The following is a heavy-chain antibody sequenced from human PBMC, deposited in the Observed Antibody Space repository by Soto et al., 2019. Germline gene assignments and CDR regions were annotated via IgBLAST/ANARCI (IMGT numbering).Heavy chain of an antibody. V-gene: IGHV1-69*08. CDR2: IIPLLTRT. Sequence: QVQLVQSGAEVKKPGSSVKVSCKASGGTFSTYTIIWVRQAPGQGLEWMGRIIPLLTRTKYAQKFQGRVTITADRSTSTAYLELNSLRSEDTAVYYCARDANGFDYWGQGTLVTVSS. CDR3: ARDANGFDY. CDR1: GGTFSTYT. D-gene: IGHD1-1*01. J-gene: IGHJ4*02.